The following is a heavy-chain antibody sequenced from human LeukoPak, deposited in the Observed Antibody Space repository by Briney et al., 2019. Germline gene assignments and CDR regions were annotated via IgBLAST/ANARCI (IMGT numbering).Heavy chain of an antibody. CDR3: ARDSLGFDY. Sequence: GGSLRLSCAASGFTFSSYAMHWVRQAPGKGLEWVAVIWYDGSNKYYADSVKGRFTIFRDNSKNTLYLQMNSLRAEDTAVYYCARDSLGFDYWGQGTLVTVSS. D-gene: IGHD7-27*01. V-gene: IGHV3-33*01. CDR1: GFTFSSYA. J-gene: IGHJ4*02. CDR2: IWYDGSNK.